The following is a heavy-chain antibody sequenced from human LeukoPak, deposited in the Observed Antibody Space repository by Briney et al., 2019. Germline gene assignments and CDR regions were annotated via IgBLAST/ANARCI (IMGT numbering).Heavy chain of an antibody. Sequence: GGSLILSCAASEFTFSSYEMNWVRQAPGKGLEWVSYISSSGITIYYADSVKGRFTISRDNAKNSLYLQMNSLRAEDTAVYCCATGDDYRTFDYWGQGTLVTVSS. CDR2: ISSSGITI. J-gene: IGHJ4*02. V-gene: IGHV3-48*03. CDR1: EFTFSSYE. D-gene: IGHD5-24*01. CDR3: ATGDDYRTFDY.